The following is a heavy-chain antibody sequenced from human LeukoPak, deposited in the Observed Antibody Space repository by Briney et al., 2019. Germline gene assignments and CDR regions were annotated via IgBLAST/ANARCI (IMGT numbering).Heavy chain of an antibody. CDR3: AKTYYYDSSGYYLFDY. CDR1: GFTFSSYS. Sequence: GGSLRLSCAASGFTFSSYSMNWVRQAPGKGLEWVSAISGSGGSTYYADSVKGRFTISRDNSKNTLYLQMNSLRAEDTAVYYCAKTYYYDSSGYYLFDYWGQGTLVTVSS. J-gene: IGHJ4*02. V-gene: IGHV3-23*01. CDR2: ISGSGGST. D-gene: IGHD3-22*01.